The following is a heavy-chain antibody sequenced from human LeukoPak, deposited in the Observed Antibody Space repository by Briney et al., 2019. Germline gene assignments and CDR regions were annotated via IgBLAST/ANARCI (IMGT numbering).Heavy chain of an antibody. D-gene: IGHD3-9*01. Sequence: GGSLRLSCAASGFTFSSYWMSWVRQAPGKGLEWAANIKQDGSEKFYVASVKGRFTISRDNAKNSLYLQMNSLRADDTAVYYCARSPLNYDILTGYYRRGNYFDSWGQGTLVTVSS. CDR3: ARSPLNYDILTGYYRRGNYFDS. J-gene: IGHJ4*02. CDR1: GFTFSSYW. CDR2: IKQDGSEK. V-gene: IGHV3-7*01.